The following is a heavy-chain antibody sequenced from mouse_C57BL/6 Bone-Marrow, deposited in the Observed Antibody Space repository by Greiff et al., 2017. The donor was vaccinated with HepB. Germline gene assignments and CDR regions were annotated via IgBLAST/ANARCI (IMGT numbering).Heavy chain of an antibody. V-gene: IGHV10-1*01. CDR1: GFSFNTYA. CDR2: IRSKSNNYAT. Sequence: EVQGVESGGGLVQPKGSLKLSCAASGFSFNTYAMNWVRQAPGKGLEWVARIRSKSNNYATYYADSVKDRFTISRDDSESMLYLQMNNLKTEDTAMYYCVRQTCTTVVAKDWYFDVWGTGTTVTVSS. J-gene: IGHJ1*03. CDR3: VRQTCTTVVAKDWYFDV. D-gene: IGHD1-1*01.